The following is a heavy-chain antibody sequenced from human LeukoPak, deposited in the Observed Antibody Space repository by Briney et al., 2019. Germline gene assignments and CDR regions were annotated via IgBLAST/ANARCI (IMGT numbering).Heavy chain of an antibody. D-gene: IGHD3-10*01. CDR3: ARGAQYYYGSGSYYNDY. Sequence: SETLSLTCTVSGGSISSSSYYWGWIRQPPGKGLEWIGSIYYSGSTYYNPSLKSRVTISVDTSKNQFPLKLSSVTAADTAVYYCARGAQYYYGSGSYYNDYWGQGTLVTVSS. CDR1: GGSISSSSYY. CDR2: IYYSGST. V-gene: IGHV4-39*06. J-gene: IGHJ4*02.